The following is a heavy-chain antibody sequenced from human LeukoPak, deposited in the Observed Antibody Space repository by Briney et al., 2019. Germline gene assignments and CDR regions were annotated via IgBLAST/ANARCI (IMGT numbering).Heavy chain of an antibody. V-gene: IGHV3-74*01. CDR2: INGDGSST. J-gene: IGHJ4*02. Sequence: AGGSLRLSCAASGFTVRSYWMYWVRQAPGKGLVWVSLINGDGSSTTYADSVEGRFTLSSDSAKNTLYLQMNSLRAEDTAVYYCARDRTLDYWGRGTLVTVSS. CDR1: GFTVRSYW. CDR3: ARDRTLDY.